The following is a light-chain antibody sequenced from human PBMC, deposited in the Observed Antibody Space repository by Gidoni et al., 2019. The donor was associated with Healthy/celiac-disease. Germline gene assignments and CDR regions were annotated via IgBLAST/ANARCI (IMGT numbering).Light chain of an antibody. CDR2: LGS. CDR1: QRLLHSNGYNY. CDR3: MQALQTPLT. V-gene: IGKV2-28*01. Sequence: DIVMTQSPLSLPVTPGEPASISCRSSQRLLHSNGYNYLDWYLQKPVQSPQLLIYLGSNRASGVTDRVSGSGSGTDFTLKISRVEAEDVGVYYCMQALQTPLTFGGGTKVEIK. J-gene: IGKJ4*01.